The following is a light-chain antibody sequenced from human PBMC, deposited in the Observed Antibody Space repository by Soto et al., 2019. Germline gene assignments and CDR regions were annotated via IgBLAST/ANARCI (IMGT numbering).Light chain of an antibody. CDR3: QQCRNWPLT. J-gene: IGKJ4*01. CDR1: QNVYNN. Sequence: EIVMTQSAATLSVSPGEGATLSCKASQNVYNNLAWYQQRPGQPPRLLIYDASTRATGISARFSGSGYGTEFTLTISSLQSEDFAVYFCQQCRNWPLTFGEGPRWISN. CDR2: DAS. V-gene: IGKV3-15*01.